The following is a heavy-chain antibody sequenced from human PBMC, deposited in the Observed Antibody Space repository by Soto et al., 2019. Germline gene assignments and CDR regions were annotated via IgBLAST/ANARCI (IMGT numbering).Heavy chain of an antibody. V-gene: IGHV1-18*01. CDR2: ISAYNGNT. D-gene: IGHD3-22*01. CDR3: ARAPYYYDSSGLLPSA. Sequence: QVQLVQSGAEVKKPGASVKVSCKASGYTFTSYGISWVRQAPGQGLEWMGWISAYNGNTNYAQKLQGRVTTTTDTSTSTAYMELRSLRSDDTAVYYCARAPYYYDSSGLLPSAWGQGTLVTVSS. CDR1: GYTFTSYG. J-gene: IGHJ5*02.